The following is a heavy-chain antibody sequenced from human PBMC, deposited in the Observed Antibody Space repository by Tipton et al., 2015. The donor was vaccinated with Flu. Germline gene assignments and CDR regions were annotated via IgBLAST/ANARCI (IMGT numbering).Heavy chain of an antibody. Sequence: TLSLTCTVSGGSISSYYWSWIRQPPGKGLEWIGYIYYSGSTNYNPSLKSRVTISLDTSKNQFSLKLSSVTAADTAVYYCARDAAGLGKYGMDVWGQGTTVTVSS. CDR3: ARDAAGLGKYGMDV. D-gene: IGHD7-27*01. V-gene: IGHV4-59*01. J-gene: IGHJ6*02. CDR2: IYYSGST. CDR1: GGSISSYY.